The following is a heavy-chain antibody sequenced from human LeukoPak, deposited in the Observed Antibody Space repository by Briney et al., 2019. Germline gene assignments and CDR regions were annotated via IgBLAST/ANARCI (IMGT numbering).Heavy chain of an antibody. V-gene: IGHV5-51*01. Sequence: GESLKISCKASGYSFTSYWIGWVRQMPGKGLEWMGIIYPSGSDTRYSPSFQGQVTISADKSINTAYLQWSSLKASDTAMYYCASAVAGPNYFDYWGQGTLVTVSS. D-gene: IGHD6-19*01. CDR1: GYSFTSYW. CDR2: IYPSGSDT. J-gene: IGHJ4*02. CDR3: ASAVAGPNYFDY.